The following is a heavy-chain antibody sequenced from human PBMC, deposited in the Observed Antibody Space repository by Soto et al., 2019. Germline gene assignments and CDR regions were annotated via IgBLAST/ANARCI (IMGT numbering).Heavy chain of an antibody. CDR3: VKEAEICSGSCYKNGLDV. CDR1: GFTFSVYT. Sequence: LRLSCAASGFTFSVYTMMWVRQAPGKGLEWVAAISEDSSTLRYADSVKGRFTISRENAKNSLYLQMNSLRVEDTAMYYCVKEAEICSGSCYKNGLDVWGQGTTVTVSS. D-gene: IGHD2-15*01. J-gene: IGHJ6*02. V-gene: IGHV3-21*06. CDR2: ISEDSSTL.